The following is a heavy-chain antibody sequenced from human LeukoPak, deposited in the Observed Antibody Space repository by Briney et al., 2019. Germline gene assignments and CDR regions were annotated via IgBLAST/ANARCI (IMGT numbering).Heavy chain of an antibody. CDR2: IIPILGIA. J-gene: IGHJ4*02. V-gene: IGHV1-69*04. CDR1: GGTFSSYA. Sequence: SVTVSCKASGGTFSSYAISWVRQAPGQGLEWMGRIIPILGIANYAQKSQGRVTITADKSTSTAYMELSSLRSEDTAVYYCARAAGTTYYFDYWGQGTLVTVSS. D-gene: IGHD4-17*01. CDR3: ARAAGTTYYFDY.